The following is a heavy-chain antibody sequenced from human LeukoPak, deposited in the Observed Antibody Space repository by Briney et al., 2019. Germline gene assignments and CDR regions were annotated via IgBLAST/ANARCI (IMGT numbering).Heavy chain of an antibody. D-gene: IGHD3-22*01. V-gene: IGHV4-39*01. CDR2: IYDSGST. Sequence: SETLSLTCTVSGDSISSSGYYWGWIRQPPGKGLEWIGSIYDSGSTYYNPSLKSRVTISVDTSKNQFSLKLSSVTAADTAVYYCARHYYDSSGYYYPGAYFDYWGQGTLVTVSS. CDR3: ARHYYDSSGYYYPGAYFDY. J-gene: IGHJ4*02. CDR1: GDSISSSGYY.